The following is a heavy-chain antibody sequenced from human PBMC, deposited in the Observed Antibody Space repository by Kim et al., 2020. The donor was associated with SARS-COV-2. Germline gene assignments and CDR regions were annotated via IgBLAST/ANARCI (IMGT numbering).Heavy chain of an antibody. J-gene: IGHJ6*02. CDR2: ISYDGSNK. V-gene: IGHV3-33*05. Sequence: GGSLRLSCAASGFTFSSYGMHWVRQAPGKGLEWVAVISYDGSNKYYADSVKGRFTISRDNSKNTLYLQMNSLRAEDTAVYYAGGHCSSTSCLPYYYYGMDVWGQGTTVTVSS. D-gene: IGHD2-2*01. CDR1: GFTFSSYG. CDR3: GGHCSSTSCLPYYYYGMDV.